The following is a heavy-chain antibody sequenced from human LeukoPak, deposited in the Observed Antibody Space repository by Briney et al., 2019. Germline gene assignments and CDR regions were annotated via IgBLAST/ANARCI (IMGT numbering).Heavy chain of an antibody. Sequence: VSVKVSCKPSGYTFITYGITWVRQAPGQGLEWVGWIAPHNGNTNYAQNLQGRATVTTDASTTTAYLELRNLRPDNTALYFCARATRSFYYYMDVWGKGTTVTVSS. D-gene: IGHD6-13*01. CDR2: IAPHNGNT. J-gene: IGHJ6*03. V-gene: IGHV1-18*01. CDR3: ARATRSFYYYMDV. CDR1: GYTFITYG.